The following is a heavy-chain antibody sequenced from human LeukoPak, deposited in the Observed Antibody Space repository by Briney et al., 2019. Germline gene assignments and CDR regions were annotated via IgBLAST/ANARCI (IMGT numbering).Heavy chain of an antibody. V-gene: IGHV3-30*02. D-gene: IGHD3-22*01. CDR1: GFTFSSYG. J-gene: IGHJ1*01. CDR2: IRYDGSNK. CDR3: AKQPPGGYYYESSGYYQYFQH. Sequence: PGGSLRLSCAASGFTFSSYGMHWVRQAPGKGLEWVAFIRYDGSNKYYADSVKGRFTISRDNSKNTLYLQMNSLRAEDTAVYYCAKQPPGGYYYESSGYYQYFQHWGQGTLVTVSS.